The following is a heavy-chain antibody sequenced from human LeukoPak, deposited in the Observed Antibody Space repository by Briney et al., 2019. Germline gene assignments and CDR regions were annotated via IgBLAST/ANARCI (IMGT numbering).Heavy chain of an antibody. CDR1: GGSISSSSDY. Sequence: PSETLSLTCTVSGGSISSSSDYWGWIRQPPGKGLECIESINYSGSTYYDPSLKSRVTISVDTSKNQFSLKLSSVTAADTAVYYCARQPYSSSVLYFDYWGQGTLVTVSS. D-gene: IGHD6-19*01. CDR2: INYSGST. CDR3: ARQPYSSSVLYFDY. J-gene: IGHJ4*02. V-gene: IGHV4-39*01.